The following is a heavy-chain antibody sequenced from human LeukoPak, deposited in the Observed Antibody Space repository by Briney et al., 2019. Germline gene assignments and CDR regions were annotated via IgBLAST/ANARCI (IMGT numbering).Heavy chain of an antibody. J-gene: IGHJ6*03. CDR1: GGSFSGYY. Sequence: PSETLSLTCAVYGGSFSGYYWSWIRQPPGKGLEGIGEINHSGSTNYNPSLKSRVTISVDTSKNQFSLKLSSVTAADTAVYYCARLGGGYCSGGSCYSQLYYYYYMDVWGKGTTVTISS. CDR2: INHSGST. D-gene: IGHD2-15*01. V-gene: IGHV4-34*01. CDR3: ARLGGGYCSGGSCYSQLYYYYYMDV.